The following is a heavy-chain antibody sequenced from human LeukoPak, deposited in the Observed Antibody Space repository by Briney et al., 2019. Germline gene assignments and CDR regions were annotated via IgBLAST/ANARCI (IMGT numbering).Heavy chain of an antibody. Sequence: GGSLRLSCAASGFTFSSYDMHWVRQAPGKGLEWVTVISYDGSNKYYGDSVKGRFTISRDNSKNTLYLKMNSLRAEDTAVYYCTREKDYYDSSGYYRDAFDIWGQGTKVTASS. V-gene: IGHV3-30*03. D-gene: IGHD3-22*01. CDR3: TREKDYYDSSGYYRDAFDI. CDR1: GFTFSSYD. J-gene: IGHJ3*02. CDR2: ISYDGSNK.